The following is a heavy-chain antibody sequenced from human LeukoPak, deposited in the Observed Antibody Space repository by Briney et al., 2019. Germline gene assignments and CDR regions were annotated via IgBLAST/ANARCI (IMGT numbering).Heavy chain of an antibody. CDR1: GFSVGDHA. D-gene: IGHD5-18*01. V-gene: IGHV3-49*04. CDR2: IRSNAYRGTT. CDR3: SRGPIELWVHNGMDV. J-gene: IGHJ6*02. Sequence: GGSLRLSCTGSGFSVGDHAMSWVRQAPGQGLEWVGFIRSNAYRGTTEYAASVKGRFTISRDEPNNIAYLQMNSLKTEDTAVYYCSRGPIELWVHNGMDVWGQGTTVTVSS.